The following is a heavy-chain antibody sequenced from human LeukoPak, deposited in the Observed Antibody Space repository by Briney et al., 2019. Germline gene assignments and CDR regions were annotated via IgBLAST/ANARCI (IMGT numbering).Heavy chain of an antibody. CDR2: IRYDGSNK. V-gene: IGHV3-30*02. CDR3: AKTMIKMGATTQGLDY. D-gene: IGHD1-26*01. J-gene: IGHJ4*02. CDR1: GFTFSSYG. Sequence: GGSLRLSCAASGFTFSSYGTHWVRQAPGKGLEWVAFIRYDGSNKYYADSVKGRFTISRDNSKNTLYLQMNSLRAEDTAVYYCAKTMIKMGATTQGLDYWGQGTLVTVSS.